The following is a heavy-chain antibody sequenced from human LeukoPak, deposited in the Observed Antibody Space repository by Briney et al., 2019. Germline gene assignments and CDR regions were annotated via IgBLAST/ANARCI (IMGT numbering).Heavy chain of an antibody. CDR2: INHSGST. CDR3: ARVGYGDYRVDY. J-gene: IGHJ4*02. Sequence: SETLSLTCAVYGGSFSGYYWSWIRQPPGKGLEWIGEINHSGSTNYNPSLKSRVTISVDTPKNQFSLKLSSVTAADTAVYYCARVGYGDYRVDYWGQGTLVTVSS. D-gene: IGHD4-17*01. CDR1: GGSFSGYY. V-gene: IGHV4-34*01.